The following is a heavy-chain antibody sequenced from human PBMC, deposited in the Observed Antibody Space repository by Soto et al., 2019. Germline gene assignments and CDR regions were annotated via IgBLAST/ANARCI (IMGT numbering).Heavy chain of an antibody. CDR3: ARDLGGSGKVGQDY. J-gene: IGHJ4*02. CDR2: IIPILGIA. V-gene: IGHV1-69*08. D-gene: IGHD3-10*01. Sequence: QVQLVQSGAEVKKPGSSVKVPCKASGGTFSSYTISWVRQAPGQGLEWMGRIIPILGIANYAQKFQGRVTITADKSTSTAYMELSSLRSEDTAVYYCARDLGGSGKVGQDYWGQGTLVTVSS. CDR1: GGTFSSYT.